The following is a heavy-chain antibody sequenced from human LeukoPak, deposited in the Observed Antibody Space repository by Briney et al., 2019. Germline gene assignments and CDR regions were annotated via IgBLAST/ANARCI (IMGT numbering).Heavy chain of an antibody. V-gene: IGHV3-21*01. Sequence: GGPLRLSCAASGFTFSSYSMNWVRQAPGKGLEWVSSISSSSSYIYYADSVKGRFTISRDNAKNSLYLQMNSLRAEDTAVYYCARSPAAGTMDYWGQGTLVTVSS. CDR3: ARSPAAGTMDY. CDR1: GFTFSSYS. J-gene: IGHJ4*02. D-gene: IGHD6-13*01. CDR2: ISSSSSYI.